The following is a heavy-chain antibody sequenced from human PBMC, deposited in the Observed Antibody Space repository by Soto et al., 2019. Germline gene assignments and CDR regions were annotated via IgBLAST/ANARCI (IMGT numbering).Heavy chain of an antibody. D-gene: IGHD3-3*01. J-gene: IGHJ4*02. CDR2: ISSSSSYI. CDR3: ASGHFLVCLLYLGAFDY. CDR1: GFTFSSYS. Sequence: EVQLVESGGGLVKPGGSLRLSCAASGFTFSSYSMNWVRQAPGKGLEWVSSISSSSSYIYYADSVKGRFTISRDNAKNSLYLQMHSLRAEETAVYYCASGHFLVCLLYLGAFDYWGQGTLVTVSS. V-gene: IGHV3-21*01.